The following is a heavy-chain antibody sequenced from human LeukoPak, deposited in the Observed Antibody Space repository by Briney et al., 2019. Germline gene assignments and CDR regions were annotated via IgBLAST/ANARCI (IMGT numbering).Heavy chain of an antibody. CDR1: GFSFKVYV. D-gene: IGHD3-16*01. CDR2: VSPTGGTV. CDR3: TKGLGGGDYAPSAS. V-gene: IGHV3-23*01. J-gene: IGHJ5*02. Sequence: GGSLRLSCAASGFSFKVYVVTWVRQVPGQGLEWVSTVSPTGGTVFYADSVRGRFSISRDNSKNTLYLQMNTLRAEDTAIYYCTKGLGGGDYAPSASWGQGTLVIVSS.